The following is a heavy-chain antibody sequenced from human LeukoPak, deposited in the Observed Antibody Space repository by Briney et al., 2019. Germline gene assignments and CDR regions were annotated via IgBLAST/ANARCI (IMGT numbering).Heavy chain of an antibody. CDR1: GFTFSSYS. J-gene: IGHJ3*02. Sequence: TPGGSLRLSCAASGFTFSSYSMNWVRQAPGKGLEWVSSISSSSSYIYYADSVKGRFTISRDNAKNSLYLQMNSLRAEDTAVYYCARDPVDIVATEIVGDAFDIWGQGTMVTVSS. V-gene: IGHV3-21*01. CDR3: ARDPVDIVATEIVGDAFDI. D-gene: IGHD5-12*01. CDR2: ISSSSSYI.